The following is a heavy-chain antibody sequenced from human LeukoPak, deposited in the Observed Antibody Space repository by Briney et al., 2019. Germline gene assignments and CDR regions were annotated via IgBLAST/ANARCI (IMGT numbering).Heavy chain of an antibody. CDR1: GYTFTSYG. D-gene: IGHD5-12*01. V-gene: IGHV1-69*13. Sequence: SVKVSCKASGYTFTSYGISWVRQAPGQGLEWMGGVIPIFDATNYAQTFQDRVTITADESTTTAYLELTSLRSEDTAVYYCATSGTTGYSGYESPLDYWGQGTLVTVSS. CDR2: VIPIFDAT. CDR3: ATSGTTGYSGYESPLDY. J-gene: IGHJ4*02.